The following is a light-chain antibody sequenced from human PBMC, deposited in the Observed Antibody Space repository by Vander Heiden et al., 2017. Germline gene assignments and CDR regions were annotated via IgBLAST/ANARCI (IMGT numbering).Light chain of an antibody. CDR2: GNS. CDR3: QYYDSSLSGV. Sequence: QSVLTQPPSVSGAPGQRVTISCTGSSSNIGAGYDVHWYQQLPGTAPKLRSEGNSNRPSGVPDRVSGSKSGTYESLDITGLQAEDEADEDCQYYDSSLSGVVGGGNKLTVL. V-gene: IGLV1-40*01. CDR1: SSNIGAGYD. J-gene: IGLJ3*02.